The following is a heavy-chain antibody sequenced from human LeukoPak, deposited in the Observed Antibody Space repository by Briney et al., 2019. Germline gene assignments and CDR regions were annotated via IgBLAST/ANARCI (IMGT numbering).Heavy chain of an antibody. D-gene: IGHD3-9*01. Sequence: SETLSLTCAVYGGSSSGYYWSWIRQPPGKGLEWIGEINHSGSTNYNPSLKSRVTISVDTSKNQFSLKLSSVTAAATAVYYCARGYDILTGYYNTRSKRPSGGYYYYYMDVWGKGTTVTVSS. CDR3: ARGYDILTGYYNTRSKRPSGGYYYYYMDV. CDR2: INHSGST. V-gene: IGHV4-34*01. CDR1: GGSSSGYY. J-gene: IGHJ6*03.